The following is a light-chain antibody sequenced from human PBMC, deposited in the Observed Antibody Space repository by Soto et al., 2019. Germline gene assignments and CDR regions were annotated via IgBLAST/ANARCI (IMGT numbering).Light chain of an antibody. J-gene: IGLJ2*01. CDR2: QDR. CDR1: KLGDKY. CDR3: QAWDRSTVV. V-gene: IGLV3-1*01. Sequence: SYELTQPPSVSVSPGQTASITCSGDKLGDKYACWYQQRPGQSPVLVIYQDRKRPSGIPERFSGSNSGNTATLTISGTQARDEADYYCQAWDRSTVVLGGGTKLTVL.